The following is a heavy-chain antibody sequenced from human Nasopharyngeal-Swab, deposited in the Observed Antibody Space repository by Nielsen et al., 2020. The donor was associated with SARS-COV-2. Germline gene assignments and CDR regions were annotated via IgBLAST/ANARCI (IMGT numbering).Heavy chain of an antibody. V-gene: IGHV3-73*01. CDR1: GFAFSDSA. J-gene: IGHJ6*02. Sequence: GESLKTPRAASGFAFSDSAMHWVRQASGKGLAWLARVRRKANNYATSYAASVKGRFTISRDDSKNTAYLQMNSLITEDTAVYYCSSEGILTGYIHYFWGQGTTVTVSS. D-gene: IGHD3-9*01. CDR3: SSEGILTGYIHYF. CDR2: VRRKANNYAT.